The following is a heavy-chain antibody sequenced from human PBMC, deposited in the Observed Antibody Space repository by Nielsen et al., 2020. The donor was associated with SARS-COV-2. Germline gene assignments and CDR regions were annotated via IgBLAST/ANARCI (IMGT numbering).Heavy chain of an antibody. CDR1: GGSISSSSYY. J-gene: IGHJ4*02. Sequence: SETLSLTCTVSGGSISSSSYYWGWIRQPPGKGLEWIGSIYYSGSTYYNPSLKSRVTISVDTSKNQFSLKLSSVTAADTAVYYCARDLLYYFDYWGQGTLVTVSS. D-gene: IGHD2-15*01. V-gene: IGHV4-39*07. CDR3: ARDLLYYFDY. CDR2: IYYSGST.